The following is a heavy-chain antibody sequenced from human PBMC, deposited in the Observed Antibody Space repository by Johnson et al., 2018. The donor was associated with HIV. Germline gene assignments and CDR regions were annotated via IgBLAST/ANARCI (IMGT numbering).Heavy chain of an antibody. V-gene: IGHV3-7*01. CDR1: GFTFSNYW. Sequence: EVQLVESGGGLAQPAGSLRPSRAASGFTFSNYWMSWVRQAPGKGLEWVANIKQDGCEKYYVDSVKGRFSISRANAKNSLYLQMNSLRAEDTAVYYCAKSIAAAGTNAFDIWGQGTMVTVSS. J-gene: IGHJ3*02. D-gene: IGHD6-13*01. CDR2: IKQDGCEK. CDR3: AKSIAAAGTNAFDI.